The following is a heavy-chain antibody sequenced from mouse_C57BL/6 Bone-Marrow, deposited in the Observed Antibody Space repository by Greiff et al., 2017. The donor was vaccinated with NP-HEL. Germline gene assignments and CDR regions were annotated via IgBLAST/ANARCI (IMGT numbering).Heavy chain of an antibody. J-gene: IGHJ4*01. V-gene: IGHV1-80*01. D-gene: IGHD1-1*01. Sequence: VKLVESGAELVKPGASVKISCKASGYAFSSYWMNWVKERPGTGLEWIGQIYPGDGDTKYNGKFKGKATLTADKSSNTAYMQVSRLTSADSAVYCCARGDYGRSRCGYAMDYWGRGPSVTVSS. CDR1: GYAFSSYW. CDR3: ARGDYGRSRCGYAMDY. CDR2: IYPGDGDT.